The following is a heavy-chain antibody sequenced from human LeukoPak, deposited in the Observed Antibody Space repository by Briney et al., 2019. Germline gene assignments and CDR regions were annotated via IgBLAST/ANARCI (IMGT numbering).Heavy chain of an antibody. D-gene: IGHD6-13*01. Sequence: GGSLRLSCAASGFTFSTYWVNWVRQAPGKGLEWVSNIKQDGSEKYYVDSVKGRFTISRDNAKNSLYLQMNSLRAEDTAVYYCARDVAAAGKVLTSGDVWAKGPRSPSPQ. CDR1: GFTFSTYW. V-gene: IGHV3-7*01. J-gene: IGHJ6*04. CDR2: IKQDGSEK. CDR3: ARDVAAAGKVLTSGDV.